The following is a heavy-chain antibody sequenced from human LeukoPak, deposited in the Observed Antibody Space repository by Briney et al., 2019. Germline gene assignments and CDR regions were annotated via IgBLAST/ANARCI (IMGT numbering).Heavy chain of an antibody. CDR2: IYYSGST. Sequence: SETLSLTCTVSGGSISSSSYYWGWIRQPPGKGLEWIGSIYYSGSTYYNPSLKSRVTISVDTSKNQFSLKLSSVTAADTAVYYCARDRGYGDGMGDWGQGTLVTVSS. V-gene: IGHV4-39*07. D-gene: IGHD4-17*01. CDR3: ARDRGYGDGMGD. CDR1: GGSISSSSYY. J-gene: IGHJ4*02.